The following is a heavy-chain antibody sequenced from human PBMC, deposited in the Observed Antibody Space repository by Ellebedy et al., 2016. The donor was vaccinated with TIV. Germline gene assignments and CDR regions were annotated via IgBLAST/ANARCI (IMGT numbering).Heavy chain of an antibody. CDR1: GFTFNSYG. Sequence: GESLKISCAASGFTFNSYGMHWVRQAPGKGLEWVAVISYVGNNEDYADSVKGRFTTYRDNSPNTLFLQMDSLRVEDTAVYYCARPRGITIFERILYFDLWGRGTLVTVSS. CDR3: ARPRGITIFERILYFDL. V-gene: IGHV3-30*03. CDR2: ISYVGNNE. D-gene: IGHD3-3*01. J-gene: IGHJ2*01.